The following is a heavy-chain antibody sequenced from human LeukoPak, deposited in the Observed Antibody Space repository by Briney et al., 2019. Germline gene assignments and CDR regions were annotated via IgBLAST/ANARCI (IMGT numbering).Heavy chain of an antibody. CDR3: ARGRLGEFWY. J-gene: IGHJ4*02. V-gene: IGHV4-30-2*01. D-gene: IGHD3-16*01. CDR1: GGSISSGGYS. Sequence: PSQTLSLTCAVSGGSISSGGYSWSWIRQPPGKGLEWIGYIYHSGSTYYNPSLKSRVTMSVDRSKNQFSLKLSSVTAADTAVYYCARGRLGEFWYWGQGTLVTVSS. CDR2: IYHSGST.